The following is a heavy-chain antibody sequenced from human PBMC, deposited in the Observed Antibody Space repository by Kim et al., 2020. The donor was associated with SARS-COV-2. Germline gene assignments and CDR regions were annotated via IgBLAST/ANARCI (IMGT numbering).Heavy chain of an antibody. CDR2: MNPNSGNT. CDR3: ARGLRDYDILTGYYPFDY. J-gene: IGHJ4*02. V-gene: IGHV1-8*01. CDR1: GYTFTSYD. Sequence: ASVKVSCKASGYTFTSYDINWVRQATGQGLEWMGWMNPNSGNTGYAQKFQGRVTMTRNTSISTAYMELSSLRSEDTAVYYCARGLRDYDILTGYYPFDYWGQGTLVTVSS. D-gene: IGHD3-9*01.